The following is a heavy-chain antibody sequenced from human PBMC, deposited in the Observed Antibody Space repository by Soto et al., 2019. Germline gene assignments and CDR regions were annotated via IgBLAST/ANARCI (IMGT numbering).Heavy chain of an antibody. D-gene: IGHD5-18*01. Sequence: SVKVSCKASGGTFSSYAISWVRQAPGQGLEWMGGIIPIFGTANYAQKFQGRVTITADESTSTAYMELSSLRSEDTAVYYCARVNLQLWFFDYWGQGTLVTVSS. J-gene: IGHJ4*02. CDR1: GGTFSSYA. V-gene: IGHV1-69*13. CDR2: IIPIFGTA. CDR3: ARVNLQLWFFDY.